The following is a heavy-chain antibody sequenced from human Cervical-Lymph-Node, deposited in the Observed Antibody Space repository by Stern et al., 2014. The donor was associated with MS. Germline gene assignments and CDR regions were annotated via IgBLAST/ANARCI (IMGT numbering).Heavy chain of an antibody. CDR3: ARGVGDY. D-gene: IGHD3-16*01. Sequence: EVQLVESGGDLVQPGGSLRLSCAASGFNFSSYWMHWVRQFPEKGLFWVSQVNRDGSDTSYADSVKGRFSISRDNIRNMLYLRMTSLRAEDTAVYYCARGVGDYWGQGARVTVSS. V-gene: IGHV3-74*01. CDR1: GFNFSSYW. J-gene: IGHJ4*02. CDR2: VNRDGSDT.